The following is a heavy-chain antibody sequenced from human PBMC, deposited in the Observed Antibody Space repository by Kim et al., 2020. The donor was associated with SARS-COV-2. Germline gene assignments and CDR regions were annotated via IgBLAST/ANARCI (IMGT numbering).Heavy chain of an antibody. Sequence: DSVKGRFTIYRDNAKNSLYLQMNSLRAEDTAVYFCARDWDYYDSSGLDSWGQGTLVTVSS. D-gene: IGHD3-22*01. J-gene: IGHJ4*02. V-gene: IGHV3-7*01. CDR3: ARDWDYYDSSGLDS.